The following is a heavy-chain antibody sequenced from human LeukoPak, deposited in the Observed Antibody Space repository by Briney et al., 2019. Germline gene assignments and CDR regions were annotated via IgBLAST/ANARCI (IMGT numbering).Heavy chain of an antibody. Sequence: GGSLRLSCAASGFTFSSYWMSWVRQAPGKGLEWVANIKQVGSEKYYVDSVKGRFTISRDNAKNSLYLQMNSLRAEDTAVYYCARGSGMATISPFGYWGQGTLVTVSS. CDR3: ARGSGMATISPFGY. CDR2: IKQVGSEK. V-gene: IGHV3-7*04. J-gene: IGHJ4*02. CDR1: GFTFSSYW. D-gene: IGHD5-24*01.